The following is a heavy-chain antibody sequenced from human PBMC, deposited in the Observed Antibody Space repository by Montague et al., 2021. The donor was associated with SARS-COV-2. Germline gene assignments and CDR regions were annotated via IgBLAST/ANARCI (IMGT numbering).Heavy chain of an antibody. CDR3: VRDQSPMGFDY. D-gene: IGHD5-24*01. J-gene: IGHJ4*02. CDR2: VSYGSTYI. V-gene: IGHV3-21*03. Sequence: SLRLSCAASGFTLSNYNMNWIRQAPGKGLEWVSSVSYGSTYIYYADSVKGRFSISRDNAQNSLSLQMNSLRADDTAVYYCVRDQSPMGFDYWGQGTLVTVSS. CDR1: GFTLSNYN.